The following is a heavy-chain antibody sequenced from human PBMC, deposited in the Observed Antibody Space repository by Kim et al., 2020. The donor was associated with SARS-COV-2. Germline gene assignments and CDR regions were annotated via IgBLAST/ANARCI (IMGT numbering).Heavy chain of an antibody. Sequence: SETLSLTCTVSGGSISSYYWSWIRQPPGKGLEWIGYIYYSGSTNYNPSLKSRVTISVHTSKNQFSLKLSSVTAADTAVYYCASFDYSNYYFDYWGQGTLVTVSS. D-gene: IGHD4-4*01. CDR2: IYYSGST. J-gene: IGHJ4*02. CDR1: GGSISSYY. CDR3: ASFDYSNYYFDY. V-gene: IGHV4-59*01.